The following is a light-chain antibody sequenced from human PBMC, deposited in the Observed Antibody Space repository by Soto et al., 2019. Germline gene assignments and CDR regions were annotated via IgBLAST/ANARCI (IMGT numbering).Light chain of an antibody. CDR3: QQYGSSPRT. CDR2: GAS. J-gene: IGKJ1*01. CDR1: QSVSSNY. V-gene: IGKV3-20*01. Sequence: EIVLTQSPGTLSLSPGERATLSCRASQSVSSNYVAWFHQKPGQAPRLLIYGASSRATGIPDRFSGSGSGTDFTLTISRLEPEDFAVYYCQQYGSSPRTFGQGTKVDI.